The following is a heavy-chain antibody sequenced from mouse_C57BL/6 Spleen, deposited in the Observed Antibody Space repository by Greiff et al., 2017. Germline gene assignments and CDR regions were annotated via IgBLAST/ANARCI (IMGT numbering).Heavy chain of an antibody. CDR3: ASIYYGYDDGVYAMDY. D-gene: IGHD2-2*01. CDR1: GFSLTSYG. Sequence: VQRVESGPGLVQPSQSLSITCTVSGFSLTSYGVHWVRQSPGKGLEWLGVIWRGGSTDYNAAFMSRLSITKDNSKSQVFFKMNSLQADDTAIYYCASIYYGYDDGVYAMDYWGQGTSVTVSS. J-gene: IGHJ4*01. V-gene: IGHV2-5*01. CDR2: IWRGGST.